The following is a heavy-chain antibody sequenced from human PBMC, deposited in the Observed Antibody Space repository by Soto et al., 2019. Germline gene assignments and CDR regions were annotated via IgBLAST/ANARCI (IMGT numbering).Heavy chain of an antibody. V-gene: IGHV4-34*01. CDR3: ARGPKGEVGGTWYYYAMDV. D-gene: IGHD1-26*01. CDR2: INHSGST. CDR1: GGSFSGYY. Sequence: ETLSLTCAVYGGSFSGYYWSWIRQPPGKGLEWIGEINHSGSTNYNPSLKSRVTISVDTSKNQFSLKLNSVTAADTAVYYCARGPKGEVGGTWYYYAMDVWGQGTTVTVSS. J-gene: IGHJ6*02.